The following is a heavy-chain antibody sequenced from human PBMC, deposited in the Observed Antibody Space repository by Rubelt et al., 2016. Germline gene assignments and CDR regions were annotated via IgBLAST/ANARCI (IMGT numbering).Heavy chain of an antibody. V-gene: IGHV3-30*02. D-gene: IGHD2-21*01. J-gene: IGHJ4*02. CDR2: VRFDGTRT. Sequence: QAPGKGLEWVAVVRFDGTRTYYADSVRGRFTMSRDNSRSTLYLQMNSLRPEDTAVYYCVQSEFGIMVVPALYYWGRGTLVTVSS. CDR3: VQSEFGIMVVPALYY.